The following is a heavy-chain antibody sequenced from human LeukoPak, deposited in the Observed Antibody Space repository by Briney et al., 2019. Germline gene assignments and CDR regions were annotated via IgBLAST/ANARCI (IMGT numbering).Heavy chain of an antibody. J-gene: IGHJ5*02. D-gene: IGHD2-2*01. CDR2: IYYSGST. CDR3: AASFYCSSTSCYAGWFDP. V-gene: IGHV4-59*01. Sequence: PSETLSLTCTVSGGSISSYYWSWIRQPPGKGLEWIGYIYYSGSTNYNPSLKSRVTISVDTSKNQFSLKVSAVTAADTVVYYCAASFYCSSTSCYAGWFDPWGQGTLVTVSS. CDR1: GGSISSYY.